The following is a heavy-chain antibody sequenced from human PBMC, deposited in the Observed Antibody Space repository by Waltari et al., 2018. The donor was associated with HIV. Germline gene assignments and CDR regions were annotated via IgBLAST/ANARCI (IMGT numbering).Heavy chain of an antibody. Sequence: EVQLVESGGGLVQTGGSLRLSCAASGFTFTNYAMNWVRQAPGNGMGWVAAISSSCGSTYDADYGKGLFTISRYNSKNTLYLQMNSLRAEDTALYYCAKDDSTGSSGYYPFHYWGQGTLVTVSS. CDR3: AKDDSTGSSGYYPFHY. D-gene: IGHD3-22*01. J-gene: IGHJ4*02. V-gene: IGHV3-23*04. CDR2: ISSSCGST. CDR1: GFTFTNYA.